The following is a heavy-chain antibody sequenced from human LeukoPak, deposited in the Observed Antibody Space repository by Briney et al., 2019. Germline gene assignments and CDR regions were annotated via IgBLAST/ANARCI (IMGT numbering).Heavy chain of an antibody. Sequence: NPGGSLRLSCAASGFTFSSYSMNWVRQASGKGLEWVSSISSSSSYIYYADSVKGRFTISRDNAKNSLYLQMNSLRAEDTAVYYCASLWGPNYGSGSYYNDDYWGQGTLVTVSS. CDR3: ASLWGPNYGSGSYYNDDY. CDR2: ISSSSSYI. D-gene: IGHD3-10*01. V-gene: IGHV3-21*01. CDR1: GFTFSSYS. J-gene: IGHJ4*02.